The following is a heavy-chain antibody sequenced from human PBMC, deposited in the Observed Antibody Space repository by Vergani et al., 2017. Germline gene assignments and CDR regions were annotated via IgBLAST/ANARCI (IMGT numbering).Heavy chain of an antibody. J-gene: IGHJ5*02. CDR2: IYTSGST. CDR3: ARERLGIAAASNWFDP. CDR1: GGSISSGSYY. Sequence: QVQLQESGPGLVKPSQTLSLTCTVSGGSISSGSYYWSWIRQPAGKGLEWIGRIYTSGSTNYNPSLKSRVTISVDTSKNQFSLKLSSVTAADTAVYYCARERLGIAAASNWFDPWGQGTLVTVSS. D-gene: IGHD6-13*01. V-gene: IGHV4-61*02.